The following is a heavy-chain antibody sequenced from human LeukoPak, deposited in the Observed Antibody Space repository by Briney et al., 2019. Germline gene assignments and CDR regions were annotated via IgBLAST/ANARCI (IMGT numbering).Heavy chain of an antibody. V-gene: IGHV4-4*02. Sequence: SETLSLTCTVSGGSLSSTNWWSWVRQPPGKGLEWIGEIYHSGSTNCNPSLKSRVTISVDKSKNQFSLNLSSVTAADTAVYYCARRVAAAGALTWGQGILVTVSS. D-gene: IGHD6-13*01. CDR2: IYHSGST. CDR3: ARRVAAAGALT. J-gene: IGHJ4*02. CDR1: GGSLSSTNW.